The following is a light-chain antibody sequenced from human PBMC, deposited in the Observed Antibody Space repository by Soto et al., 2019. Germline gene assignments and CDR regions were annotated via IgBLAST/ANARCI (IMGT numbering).Light chain of an antibody. J-gene: IGKJ2*01. CDR2: GAS. V-gene: IGKV3-15*01. Sequence: EIVLTQSPASLSVSPGERATLSCRASQSVSSNLAWYQQKPGQAPRLLIYGASTRATGIPARFSGSGSGTDFTLTITSLQPEDSATYHCQQRYKTSLSSFGQGTKVDIK. CDR1: QSVSSN. CDR3: QQRYKTSLSS.